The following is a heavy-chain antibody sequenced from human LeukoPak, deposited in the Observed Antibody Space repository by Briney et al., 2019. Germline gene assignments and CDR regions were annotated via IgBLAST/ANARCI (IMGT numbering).Heavy chain of an antibody. J-gene: IGHJ4*02. CDR1: GYTFTGYY. Sequence: ASVKVSCKXSGYTFTGYYMHWVRQAPGQGLEWMGWINPNSGGTNYAQKFQGRVTMTRDTSISTAYMELSRLRSDDTAVYYCARENKRITIFGTPGYWGQGTLVTVSS. V-gene: IGHV1-2*02. CDR3: ARENKRITIFGTPGY. CDR2: INPNSGGT. D-gene: IGHD3-3*01.